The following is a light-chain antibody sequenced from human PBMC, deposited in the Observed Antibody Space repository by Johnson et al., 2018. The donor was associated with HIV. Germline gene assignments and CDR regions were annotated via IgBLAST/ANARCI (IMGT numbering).Light chain of an antibody. CDR2: DNN. V-gene: IGLV1-51*01. Sequence: QSVLTQPPSVSAAPVQKVTISCSGSSSNIGNNYVSWYQQLPGTAPKLLIYDNNKRPSGIPDRFSGSKSGTSATLGITVLQTGDEADYYCGTWDSSLSAGGVFGTGTKVTVL. CDR1: SSNIGNNY. CDR3: GTWDSSLSAGGV. J-gene: IGLJ1*01.